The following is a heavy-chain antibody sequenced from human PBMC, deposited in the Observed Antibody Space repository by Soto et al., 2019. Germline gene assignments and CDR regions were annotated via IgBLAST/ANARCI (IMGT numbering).Heavy chain of an antibody. Sequence: QITLKESGPTLVQPTQTLTLTCTFSGFSLSTSGAGVGWIRQPPGKALEWLALIYWDEDKRYSPSLKSRLTITKGTSKNQVVLTMTNMDPMDTATYFWALSLGRRPLANWGQGTLVTGSS. CDR1: GFSLSTSGAG. CDR2: IYWDEDK. V-gene: IGHV2-5*02. D-gene: IGHD7-27*01. CDR3: ALSLGRRPLAN. J-gene: IGHJ4*02.